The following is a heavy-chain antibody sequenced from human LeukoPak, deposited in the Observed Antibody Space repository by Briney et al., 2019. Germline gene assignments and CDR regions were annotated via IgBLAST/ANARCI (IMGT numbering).Heavy chain of an antibody. CDR3: ARGGYLDY. V-gene: IGHV3-48*01. CDR2: MRGTSDTN. J-gene: IGHJ4*02. CDR1: GFAFSTYT. Sequence: GGSLRLSCAASGFAFSTYTMTWVRQAPGKGLEWISYMRGTSDTNYYADSVRGRFTISRDNAKNLPYLQMNSLRVEDTAVYYCARGGYLDYWGQGTLVTVSS.